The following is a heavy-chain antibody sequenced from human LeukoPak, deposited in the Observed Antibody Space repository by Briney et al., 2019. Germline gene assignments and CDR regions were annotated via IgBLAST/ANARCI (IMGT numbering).Heavy chain of an antibody. V-gene: IGHV3-30*04. Sequence: PGGSLRLSCAASGFTFSSYAMHWVRQAPGKGLEWVAIISYDGNNKYYADSVKGRFTISRDNPKNTLYLQMNSLRAEDTAVYYCARDRGDLRVATIWAYYFDYWGQGTLVTVSS. J-gene: IGHJ4*02. D-gene: IGHD5-12*01. CDR1: GFTFSSYA. CDR2: ISYDGNNK. CDR3: ARDRGDLRVATIWAYYFDY.